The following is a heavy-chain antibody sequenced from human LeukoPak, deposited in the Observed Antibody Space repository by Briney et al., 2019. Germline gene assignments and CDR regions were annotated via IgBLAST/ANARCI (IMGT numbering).Heavy chain of an antibody. CDR1: GFTFDDYA. CDR2: ISWNSGSI. D-gene: IGHD3-22*01. CDR3: ARSGTTYYYDSSTRI. V-gene: IGHV3-9*01. J-gene: IGHJ3*02. Sequence: GGSLRLSCAASGFTFDDYAMHWVRQAPGKGLEWVSGISWNSGSIGYADSVKGRFTISRDNAKNSLYLQMSSLRAEDTAVYYCARSGTTYYYDSSTRIWGQGTMVTVSS.